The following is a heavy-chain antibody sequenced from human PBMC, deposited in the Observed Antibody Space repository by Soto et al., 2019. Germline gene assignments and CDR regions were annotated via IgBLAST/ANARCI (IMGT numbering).Heavy chain of an antibody. J-gene: IGHJ6*02. V-gene: IGHV4-31*03. D-gene: IGHD6-13*01. Sequence: SETLSLTCTVSGGSISSGGYYWSWIRQHPGKGLEWIGYIYYSGSTYYNPSLKSRVTISVDTSKNQFSLKLSSVTAADTAVYYCARDCRRAACYYYGMDVWGQGTTVTVSS. CDR3: ARDCRRAACYYYGMDV. CDR1: GGSISSGGYY. CDR2: IYYSGST.